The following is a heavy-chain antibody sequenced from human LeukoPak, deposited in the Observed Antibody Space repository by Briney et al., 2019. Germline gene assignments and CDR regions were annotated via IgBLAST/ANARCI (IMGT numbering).Heavy chain of an antibody. CDR2: ISYEGSSK. J-gene: IGHJ4*02. Sequence: GGSLRLSCAASGFNFSSYGMHWVRQAPGKGLEWVTVISYEGSSKYYADSVKGRFSISRDNSKNTLYLQMNSLRAEDTAVYYCARHRHHYFDSSGWVDYWGQGTLVTVSS. V-gene: IGHV3-30*03. CDR1: GFNFSSYG. D-gene: IGHD3-22*01. CDR3: ARHRHHYFDSSGWVDY.